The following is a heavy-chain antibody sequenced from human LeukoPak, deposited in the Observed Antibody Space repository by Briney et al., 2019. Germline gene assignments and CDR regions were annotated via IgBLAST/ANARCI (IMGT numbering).Heavy chain of an antibody. CDR1: GYTFTSYG. Sequence: ASVKVSCKASGYTFTSYGISWVRQAPGQGLEWMGWISAYNGNTNYAQKLQGRVTMTTDTSTSTAYMELRSLRSDDTAVYYCARGAVVSKDYYYYYYMDVWGKGTTVTVSS. J-gene: IGHJ6*03. D-gene: IGHD4-23*01. CDR3: ARGAVVSKDYYYYYYMDV. V-gene: IGHV1-18*01. CDR2: ISAYNGNT.